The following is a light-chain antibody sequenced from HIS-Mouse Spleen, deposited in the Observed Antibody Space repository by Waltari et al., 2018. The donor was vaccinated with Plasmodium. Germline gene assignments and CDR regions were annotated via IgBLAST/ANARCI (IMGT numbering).Light chain of an antibody. V-gene: IGKV4-1*01. Sequence: DIVMTQSPDSLAVSLGERATINCKSSQRVLYSSNNKNYLAWYQQKPGQPPKLLMYWASTRESGVPDRFSGSGSGTDFTLTISSLQAEDVAVYYCQQYYSTPPYTFGQGTKLEIK. CDR3: QQYYSTPPYT. J-gene: IGKJ2*01. CDR1: QRVLYSSNNKNY. CDR2: WAS.